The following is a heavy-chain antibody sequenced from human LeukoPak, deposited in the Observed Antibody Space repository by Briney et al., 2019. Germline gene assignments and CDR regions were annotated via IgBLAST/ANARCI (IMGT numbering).Heavy chain of an antibody. J-gene: IGHJ4*02. Sequence: SVKVSCKASGGTFSSYAISWVRQAPGQGLEWMGGIIPIFGTANYAQKFQGRVTITADESTSTAYMELSSLRSEDTAVYYCARDQGPYYYDSSGPYEYWGQGTLVTASS. CDR2: IIPIFGTA. D-gene: IGHD3-22*01. CDR1: GGTFSSYA. CDR3: ARDQGPYYYDSSGPYEY. V-gene: IGHV1-69*01.